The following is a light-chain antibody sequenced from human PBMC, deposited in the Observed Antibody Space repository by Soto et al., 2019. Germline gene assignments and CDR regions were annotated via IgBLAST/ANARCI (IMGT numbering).Light chain of an antibody. V-gene: IGKV1-5*03. CDR3: QQYDSYPS. CDR2: KAS. Sequence: DIQMTQSPPTLSASVGDRVTITCRASQPIRTWLAWYQQKPGKAPKLLIYKASTLEGGVPSRFSGSGSGTHFTLTMSSLPPDNFATYYCQQYDSYPSFGPGTKVYI. CDR1: QPIRTW. J-gene: IGKJ3*01.